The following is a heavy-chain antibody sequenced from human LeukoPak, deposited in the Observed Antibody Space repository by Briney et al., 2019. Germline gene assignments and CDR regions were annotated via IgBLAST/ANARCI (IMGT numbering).Heavy chain of an antibody. CDR1: GGSISSSSYY. Sequence: SETLSLTCTVSGGSISSSSYYWGWNRQPPGKGLEWIGSIYYSGSTYYNPSLKSRVTISVDTSKNQFSLKLSSVTAADTAVYYCARQLVTLGYGMDVWGQGTTVTVSS. D-gene: IGHD4-23*01. J-gene: IGHJ6*02. CDR2: IYYSGST. V-gene: IGHV4-39*01. CDR3: ARQLVTLGYGMDV.